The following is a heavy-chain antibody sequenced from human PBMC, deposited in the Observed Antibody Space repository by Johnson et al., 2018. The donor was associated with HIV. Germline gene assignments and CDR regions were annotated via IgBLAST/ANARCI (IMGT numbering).Heavy chain of an antibody. CDR3: AKQKLVPYDAFDI. Sequence: QVQLVESGGGVVQPGRSLRLSCAASGFTFSSYAMHWVRQAPGKGLEWVAVIWYDGSYKYYADSVKGRFTISRDNSKNTLYLQMNSLRAEDTAVYYCAKQKLVPYDAFDICGQGTMVNVSS. J-gene: IGHJ3*02. CDR2: IWYDGSYK. D-gene: IGHD6-6*01. V-gene: IGHV3-33*06. CDR1: GFTFSSYA.